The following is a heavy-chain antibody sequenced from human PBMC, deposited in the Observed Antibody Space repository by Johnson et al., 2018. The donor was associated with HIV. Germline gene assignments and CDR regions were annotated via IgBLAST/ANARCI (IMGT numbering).Heavy chain of an antibody. D-gene: IGHD4-23*01. CDR1: GFTFSNAW. J-gene: IGHJ3*02. Sequence: MLLVESGGGLVKPGGSLRLSCEASGFTFSNAWMSWVRQAPGKGLEWVGRIKSKTDGGTTDYAEPVKGRFTISRDDSKTTLFLQMNSLKIEDTAVYYCTTDLGVVGGFDIWGQGTMVSVS. CDR3: TTDLGVVGGFDI. V-gene: IGHV3-15*01. CDR2: IKSKTDGGTT.